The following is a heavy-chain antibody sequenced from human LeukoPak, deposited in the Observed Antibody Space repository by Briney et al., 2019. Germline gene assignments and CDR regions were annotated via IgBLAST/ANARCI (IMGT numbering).Heavy chain of an antibody. CDR3: ARARASYDSRDDAFDI. CDR1: GFTFSSYD. D-gene: IGHD3-22*01. CDR2: IGTAGDT. V-gene: IGHV3-13*01. Sequence: GGSLRLSCAASGFTFSSYDMHWVRQATGKGLEWVSAIGTAGDTYYPGSVKGRFTISRENAKNSLYLQMNSLRAGDTAVYYCARARASYDSRDDAFDIWGQETMVTVSS. J-gene: IGHJ3*02.